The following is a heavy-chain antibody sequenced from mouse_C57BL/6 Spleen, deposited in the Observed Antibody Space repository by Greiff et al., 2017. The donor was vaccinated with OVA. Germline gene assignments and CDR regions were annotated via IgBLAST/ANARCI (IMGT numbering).Heavy chain of an antibody. Sequence: QVQLQQPGAELVKPGASVKMSCKASGYTFTSYWITWVKQRPGQGLEWIGDIYPGSGSTNYNEKFKSKATLTVDTSPSTAYMQLSSLTSEDSAVYYCAKYYGSSYHYWYFDVWGTGTTVTVSS. J-gene: IGHJ1*03. D-gene: IGHD1-1*01. CDR1: GYTFTSYW. CDR3: AKYYGSSYHYWYFDV. V-gene: IGHV1-55*01. CDR2: IYPGSGST.